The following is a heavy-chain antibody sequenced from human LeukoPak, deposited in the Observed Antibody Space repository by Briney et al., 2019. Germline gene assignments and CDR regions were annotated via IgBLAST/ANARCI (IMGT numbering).Heavy chain of an antibody. D-gene: IGHD6-25*01. Sequence: SETLSLTCTVSGGSISSYYWSWIRQPPGKGLECIGYIYNSGSTNYNPSLKSRVSISVDTSKNQFSLRLSSVTAADTAVYYCARSAIDAFDIWGQGTMVTVSS. J-gene: IGHJ3*02. CDR2: IYNSGST. CDR1: GGSISSYY. V-gene: IGHV4-59*12. CDR3: ARSAIDAFDI.